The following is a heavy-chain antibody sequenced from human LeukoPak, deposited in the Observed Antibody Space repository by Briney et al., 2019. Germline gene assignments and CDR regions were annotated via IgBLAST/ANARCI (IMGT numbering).Heavy chain of an antibody. J-gene: IGHJ4*02. CDR3: ARHFLTRGNEVTTPPDY. V-gene: IGHV4-39*01. Sequence: SETLSLTCTVSGGSLSSSSYYWVWLRQPPGMGREWVGSTYYSGSTYYNPTPKTRLTISEDTSKNPFSLKLSSVTAADTAVYYCARHFLTRGNEVTTPPDYWGQGTLVTVSS. D-gene: IGHD4-17*01. CDR2: TYYSGST. CDR1: GGSLSSSSYY.